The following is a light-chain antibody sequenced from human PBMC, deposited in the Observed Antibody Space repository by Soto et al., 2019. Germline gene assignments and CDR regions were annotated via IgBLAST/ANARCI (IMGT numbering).Light chain of an antibody. Sequence: DIQMTQSPSSLSASVGDRVTITCRASQSISSYLNWYQQKPGKAPKLLIYKASSLESEVPLRFSGSGSGTEFTLTISSLQPDDFATYYCQHYNSYTITFGQGTRLEIK. J-gene: IGKJ5*01. CDR3: QHYNSYTIT. V-gene: IGKV1-5*03. CDR1: QSISSY. CDR2: KAS.